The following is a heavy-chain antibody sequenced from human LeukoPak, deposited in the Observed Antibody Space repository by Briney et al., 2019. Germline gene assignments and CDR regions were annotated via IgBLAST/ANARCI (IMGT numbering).Heavy chain of an antibody. Sequence: PSETLSLTCTVSGGSISSYYWSWIRQPPGKGLEWIGYIYYSGSTNYNSSLKSRVTISVDTSKNQFSLKLSSVTAADTAVYYCARRYSSSWDPSYYYYYGMDVWGQGTTVTVSS. CDR2: IYYSGST. CDR1: GGSISSYY. J-gene: IGHJ6*02. CDR3: ARRYSSSWDPSYYYYYGMDV. D-gene: IGHD6-13*01. V-gene: IGHV4-59*01.